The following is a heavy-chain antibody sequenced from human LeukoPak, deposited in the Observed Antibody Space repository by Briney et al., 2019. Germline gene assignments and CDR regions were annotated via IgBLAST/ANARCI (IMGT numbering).Heavy chain of an antibody. CDR1: GFTFSSYG. Sequence: GGSLRLSCAASGFTFSSYGMHWVRQAPGKGLEWVTFIRYDGSKEFYADSVKGRFTISRDKSKNMLYLQMNSLRAEDTAVYYCAKSGIRFLEWVPYYFDYWGQGTLVTASS. V-gene: IGHV3-30*02. D-gene: IGHD3-3*01. CDR3: AKSGIRFLEWVPYYFDY. CDR2: IRYDGSKE. J-gene: IGHJ4*02.